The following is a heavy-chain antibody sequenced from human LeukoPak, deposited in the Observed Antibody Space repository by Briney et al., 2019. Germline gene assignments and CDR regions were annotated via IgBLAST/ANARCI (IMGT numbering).Heavy chain of an antibody. J-gene: IGHJ4*02. D-gene: IGHD3-3*01. CDR3: AKENDFWSGYPGGLFDY. CDR2: ISGSGGST. CDR1: GFTFSSYV. Sequence: GGSLRLSCAASGFTFSSYVMSWVRQAPGKGLEWVSAISGSGGSTYYADSVKGRFTISRDNSKNTLYLQMNSLRAEDTAVYYCAKENDFWSGYPGGLFDYWGQGTLVTVSS. V-gene: IGHV3-23*01.